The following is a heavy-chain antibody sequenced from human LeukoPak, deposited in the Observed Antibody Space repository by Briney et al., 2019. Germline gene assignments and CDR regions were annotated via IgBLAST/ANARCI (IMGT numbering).Heavy chain of an antibody. J-gene: IGHJ3*02. D-gene: IGHD3-22*01. CDR2: ISYDGSKK. CDR1: GFTFSSYG. CDR3: AKGFSSGPWDACDI. Sequence: GGSLRLSCAASGFTFSSYGMHWVRQAPGKGLEWVAVISYDGSKKYYADSVKGRFTISRDSSKNMLYLQMNSLRVEDTAVYYCAKGFSSGPWDACDIWGQGTMVTVSA. V-gene: IGHV3-30*18.